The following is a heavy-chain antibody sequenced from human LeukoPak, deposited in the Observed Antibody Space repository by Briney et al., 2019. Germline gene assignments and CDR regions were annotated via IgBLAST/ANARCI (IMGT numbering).Heavy chain of an antibody. J-gene: IGHJ5*02. CDR1: GYTFTTYG. D-gene: IGHD3-22*01. CDR3: ARGSYYYNRSGYSNWFDP. CDR2: ISAYNGNT. V-gene: IGHV1-18*01. Sequence: ASVKVSCKASGYTFTTYGVNWVRQAPGQGLEWMGWISAYNGNTNNAQRLQGRVTMTTDTSTTTAYMELRSLRSDDTAVYYCARGSYYYNRSGYSNWFDPWGQGALVTVSS.